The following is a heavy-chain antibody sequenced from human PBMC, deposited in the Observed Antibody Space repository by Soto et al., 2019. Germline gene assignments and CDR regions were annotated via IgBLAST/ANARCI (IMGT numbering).Heavy chain of an antibody. CDR1: GYTFTSYG. V-gene: IGHV1-18*01. J-gene: IGHJ4*02. Sequence: QVQLVQSGAEVKKPGASVKVSCKASGYTFTSYGISWVRQAPGQGLEWMGWISAYNGNTKYAQKLQGRVTTPTDTPKSTANMELRSLRSDDTAVYYCARDLGGSYYAPVDYWGQGTLVTVSS. CDR3: ARDLGGSYYAPVDY. D-gene: IGHD1-26*01. CDR2: ISAYNGNT.